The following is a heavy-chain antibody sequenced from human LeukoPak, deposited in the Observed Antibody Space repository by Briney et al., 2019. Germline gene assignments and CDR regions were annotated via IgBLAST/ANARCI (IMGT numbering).Heavy chain of an antibody. Sequence: PGGSLRLSCAASGFTFSSYSMNWVRQAPGKGLEWVSYISSSSSTIYYADSVKGRFTISRDNAKNSLYLQMNSLRAEDTAVYYCARQYQLRDYHYYGMDVWGQGTTVTVSS. V-gene: IGHV3-48*04. J-gene: IGHJ6*02. D-gene: IGHD2-2*01. CDR3: ARQYQLRDYHYYGMDV. CDR1: GFTFSSYS. CDR2: ISSSSSTI.